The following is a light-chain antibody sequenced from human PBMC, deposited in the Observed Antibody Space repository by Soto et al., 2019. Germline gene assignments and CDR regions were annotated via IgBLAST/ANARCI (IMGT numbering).Light chain of an antibody. V-gene: IGKV3-20*01. Sequence: ETVLTQSPGTLPLSQGERATLSCRASQSVSSNYLAWYHKKPGQAPRLLMYGASTMATGIPDRFSGSGSGTSCTLTISRLEPEVFAVYYCEQGGWSPPSWTCSQGTKVEIK. J-gene: IGKJ1*01. CDR3: EQGGWSPPSWT. CDR2: GAS. CDR1: QSVSSNY.